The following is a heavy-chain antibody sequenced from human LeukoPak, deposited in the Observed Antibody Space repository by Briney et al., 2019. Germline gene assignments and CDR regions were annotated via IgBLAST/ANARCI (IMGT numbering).Heavy chain of an antibody. D-gene: IGHD3-22*01. CDR3: ARDLAVLGYFHFDY. CDR1: SGSISSSSYF. V-gene: IGHV4-39*07. CDR2: IYYSGST. Sequence: SETLSLTCTVSSGSISSSSYFWGWIRQPPGNGLEWIGSIYYSGSTYYNPSLKSRVTLSVDTSKNQFSLKLSSVTAADTAVYYCARDLAVLGYFHFDYWGQGTLVTVSS. J-gene: IGHJ4*02.